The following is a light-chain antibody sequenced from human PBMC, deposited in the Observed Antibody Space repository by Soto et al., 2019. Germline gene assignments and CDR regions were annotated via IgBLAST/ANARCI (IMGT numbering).Light chain of an antibody. CDR3: QQYCSSPYT. V-gene: IGKV3-20*01. CDR2: GAS. CDR1: QSVSSSY. Sequence: EIVLTQSPGTLSLSPGERATLSCRASQSVSSSYLAWYQQKPGQAPRLLIYGASSRATGTPDRFSGSGSGTAFTLTISRLEPEDFAVYYCQQYCSSPYTFGQRTKLEIK. J-gene: IGKJ2*01.